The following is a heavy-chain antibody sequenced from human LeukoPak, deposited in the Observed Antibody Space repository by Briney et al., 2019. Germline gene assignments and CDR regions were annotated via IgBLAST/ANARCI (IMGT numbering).Heavy chain of an antibody. CDR1: GYTFTGYY. J-gene: IGHJ5*02. Sequence: ASVKVSCKASGYTFTGYYMHWVRQAPGQGLEWMGWINPNSGGTNYAQKFQGGVTMTRDTSISTAYMELSRLRSDDTAVYYCASKGYCSSTSCYGFDPWGQGTLVTVSS. CDR3: ASKGYCSSTSCYGFDP. D-gene: IGHD2-2*01. CDR2: INPNSGGT. V-gene: IGHV1-2*02.